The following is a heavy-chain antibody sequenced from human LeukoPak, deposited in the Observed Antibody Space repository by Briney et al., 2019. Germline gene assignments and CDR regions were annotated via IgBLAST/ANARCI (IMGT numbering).Heavy chain of an antibody. D-gene: IGHD2-15*01. V-gene: IGHV3-30*02. Sequence: PGGSLRLSCAASGFTFSSYGMHWVRQAPGKGLEWVAFIRYDGSNKYYADSVKGRFTISRDNSKNTLYLQMNSLRAEDTAVYYCAKRLYCSGGSCYRGYFDYWGQGTLVTVSS. J-gene: IGHJ4*02. CDR1: GFTFSSYG. CDR2: IRYDGSNK. CDR3: AKRLYCSGGSCYRGYFDY.